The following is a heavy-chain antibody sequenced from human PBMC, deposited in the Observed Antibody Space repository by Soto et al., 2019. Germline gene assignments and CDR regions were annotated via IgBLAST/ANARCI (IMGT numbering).Heavy chain of an antibody. J-gene: IGHJ4*02. CDR1: GFTFSNAW. D-gene: IGHD6-19*01. Sequence: GSLRLSCAASGFTFSNAWMSWVRQAPGKGLEWVGRIKSKTDGGTTEYAAPVKGRFTISRDDSKNTLYLQMNSLKTEDTAVYYCRTDTAVSGGLNFDYWGQGTLVTVSS. CDR2: IKSKTDGGTT. V-gene: IGHV3-15*01. CDR3: RTDTAVSGGLNFDY.